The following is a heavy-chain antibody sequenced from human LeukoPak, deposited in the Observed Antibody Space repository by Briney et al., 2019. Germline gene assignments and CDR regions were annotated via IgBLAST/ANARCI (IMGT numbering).Heavy chain of an antibody. Sequence: GGSPRLSCAASGFTFSNYWMTWVRQATGKGLEWVANINRDGSERYYVDSVKGRFTISRDDAKSSLYLQMNSLRAEDTAVYYCARRNAMDVWGQGTTVIVFS. J-gene: IGHJ6*02. CDR1: GFTFSNYW. V-gene: IGHV3-7*03. CDR3: ARRNAMDV. CDR2: INRDGSER.